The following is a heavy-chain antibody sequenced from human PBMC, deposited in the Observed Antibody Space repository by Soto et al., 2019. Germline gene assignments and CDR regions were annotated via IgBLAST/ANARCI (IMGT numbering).Heavy chain of an antibody. V-gene: IGHV4-34*01. D-gene: IGHD2-2*01. J-gene: IGHJ6*02. CDR1: GWSFSGYY. CDR2: INHSGST. CDR3: ARVVVVPAARTAEVYYYGMDV. Sequence: SETLSLTCAVYGWSFSGYYWSWIRQPPGKGLEWIGEINHSGSTNYNPSLKSRITISVDTSKNQFSLKLSSVTAADTAVYYCARVVVVPAARTAEVYYYGMDVWGQGTTVT.